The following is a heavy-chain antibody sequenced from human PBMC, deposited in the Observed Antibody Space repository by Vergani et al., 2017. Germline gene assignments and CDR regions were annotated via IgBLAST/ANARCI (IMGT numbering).Heavy chain of an antibody. CDR3: ARDTRNQGRTSYYFDY. CDR1: GFTFSSYW. CDR2: INSDGSST. V-gene: IGHV3-74*01. D-gene: IGHD2-2*01. J-gene: IGHJ4*02. Sequence: VQLVESGGGLVQPGGSLRLSCAASGFTFSSYWMHWVRQAPGKGLVWVSRINSDGSSTSYADSVKGRFTISRDNAKNTLYLQMNSLRAEDTAVYYCARDTRNQGRTSYYFDYWGQGTLVTVSS.